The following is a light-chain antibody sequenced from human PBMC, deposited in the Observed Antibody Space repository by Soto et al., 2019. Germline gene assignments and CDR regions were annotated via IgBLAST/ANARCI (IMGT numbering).Light chain of an antibody. Sequence: QSVLTQPPSVSGAPGQRGTISCTGSSSNIGAGYDVHWYQQLPGTAPILLNYGNSNRPSGVPDRFSGSKSGTSASLAITGLQAEDEADYSCQSYDSSLREVFGTGTKLTVL. J-gene: IGLJ1*01. CDR1: SSNIGAGYD. V-gene: IGLV1-40*01. CDR2: GNS. CDR3: QSYDSSLREV.